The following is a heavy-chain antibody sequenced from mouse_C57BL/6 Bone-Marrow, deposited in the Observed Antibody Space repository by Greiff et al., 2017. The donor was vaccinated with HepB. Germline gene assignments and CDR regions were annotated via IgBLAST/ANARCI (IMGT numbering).Heavy chain of an antibody. J-gene: IGHJ2*01. Sequence: QVHVKQPGAELVRPGSSVKLSCKASGYTFTSYWMDWVKQRPGQGLEWIGNIYPSDSETHYNQKFKDKATLTIDKSSSTAYMQLSSLTSEDSAVYYCARSKAYYSNYTYYFDYWGQGTTLTVSS. CDR1: GYTFTSYW. CDR3: ARSKAYYSNYTYYFDY. CDR2: IYPSDSET. D-gene: IGHD2-5*01. V-gene: IGHV1-61*01.